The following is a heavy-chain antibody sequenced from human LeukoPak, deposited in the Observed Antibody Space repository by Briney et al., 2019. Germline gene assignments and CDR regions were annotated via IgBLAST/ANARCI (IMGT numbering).Heavy chain of an antibody. Sequence: GGSLSLSCAASGFTFSSYAMSWVRQAPGKGLEWVSTIGSSGDTTYYAGSVKGRFTISRDKSRNTLYLQMNSLRAEDTAVYYCAKGGGSSGYSQSDCWGQGTLVTVSS. J-gene: IGHJ4*02. V-gene: IGHV3-23*01. D-gene: IGHD3-22*01. CDR2: IGSSGDTT. CDR1: GFTFSSYA. CDR3: AKGGGSSGYSQSDC.